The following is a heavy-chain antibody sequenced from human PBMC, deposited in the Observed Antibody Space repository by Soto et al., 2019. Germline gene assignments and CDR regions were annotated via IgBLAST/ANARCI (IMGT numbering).Heavy chain of an antibody. J-gene: IGHJ5*02. Sequence: SETLSLTCAVYGGSFSDYSWTWIRQPPGKELKRIGEINHSGSTYYNPSLKSRVTISVDTSKNQFSLELSSVTAADTAVYYCARDRTDGSRLDPWGQGTLGTVSS. CDR2: INHSGST. CDR3: ARDRTDGSRLDP. V-gene: IGHV4-34*01. CDR1: GGSFSDYS. D-gene: IGHD6-13*01.